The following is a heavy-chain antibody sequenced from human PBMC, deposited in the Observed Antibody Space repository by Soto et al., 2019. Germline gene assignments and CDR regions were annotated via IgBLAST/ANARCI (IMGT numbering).Heavy chain of an antibody. CDR1: GFTFSGFA. CDR3: TRLKDYCSDGSCYYDP. D-gene: IGHD2-15*01. CDR2: IKSKANNYAT. V-gene: IGHV3-73*01. Sequence: GGSLRLSCAASGFTFSGFAMHWVRQASGKGLEWVGRIKSKANNYATAYTASVKGRFTISRDDSKNTAFLQMNSLKTEDSAVYYCTRLKDYCSDGSCYYDPWGQGTLVTVSS. J-gene: IGHJ5*02.